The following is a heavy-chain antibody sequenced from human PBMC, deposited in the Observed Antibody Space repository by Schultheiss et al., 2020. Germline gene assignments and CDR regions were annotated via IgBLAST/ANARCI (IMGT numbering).Heavy chain of an antibody. CDR3: AREYYGSGSYLLVSGFYYYYGMDV. V-gene: IGHV1-18*01. Sequence: ASVKASCKASGYTFTSYGISWVRQAPGQGLEWMGWISAYNGNTNYAQKLQGRVTMTTDTSTSTAYMELRSLRSDDTAVYYCAREYYGSGSYLLVSGFYYYYGMDVWGKGTTGTVS. CDR1: GYTFTSYG. CDR2: ISAYNGNT. J-gene: IGHJ6*04. D-gene: IGHD3-10*01.